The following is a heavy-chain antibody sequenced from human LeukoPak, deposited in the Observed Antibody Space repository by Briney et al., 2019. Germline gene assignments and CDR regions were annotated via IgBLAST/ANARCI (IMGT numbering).Heavy chain of an antibody. D-gene: IGHD4-23*01. V-gene: IGHV1-69*06. CDR3: ARGPAYGGKAPGFWYFDL. CDR1: GGTFSSYA. Sequence: GASVKVSCKASGGTFSSYAISWVRQAPGQGLEWMGGIIPIFGTANYAQKFQGRVTITADKSTSTAYMELSSLRSEDTAVYYCARGPAYGGKAPGFWYFDLWGRGTLVTVSS. J-gene: IGHJ2*01. CDR2: IIPIFGTA.